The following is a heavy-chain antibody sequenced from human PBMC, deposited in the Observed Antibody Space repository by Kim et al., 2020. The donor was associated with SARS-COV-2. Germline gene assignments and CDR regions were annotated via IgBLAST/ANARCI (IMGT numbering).Heavy chain of an antibody. CDR3: AGCTSSSCPYWYFDL. D-gene: IGHD2-2*01. CDR1: GGSISSGGYY. J-gene: IGHJ2*01. V-gene: IGHV4-31*03. CDR2: IYYSGSN. Sequence: SETLSLTCTVSGGSISSGGYYWSWIRQHPGKGLEWIGYIYYSGSNYYNPSVSSRVTMSADTSKNQFSLNLNSVTAADTAVYYCAGCTSSSCPYWYFDLWGRGTLVTASS.